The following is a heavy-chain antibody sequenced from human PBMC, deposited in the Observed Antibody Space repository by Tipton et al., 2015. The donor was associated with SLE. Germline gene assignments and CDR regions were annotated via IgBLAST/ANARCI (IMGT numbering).Heavy chain of an antibody. CDR2: FYHSGST. J-gene: IGHJ4*02. CDR3: AVNVVVKVQVDY. V-gene: IGHV4-59*04. CDR1: GGSISSYY. D-gene: IGHD2-21*01. Sequence: TLSLTCTVSGGSISSYYWGWIRQFPGKGLEWIGSFYHSGSTCYNPSLKSRVTISVDTSKNQFSLKLTSVTAADTAVYYCAVNVVVKVQVDYWGPGALVTVSS.